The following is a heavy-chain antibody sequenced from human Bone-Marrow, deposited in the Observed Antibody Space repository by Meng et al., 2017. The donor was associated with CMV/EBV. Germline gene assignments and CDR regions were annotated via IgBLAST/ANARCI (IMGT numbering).Heavy chain of an antibody. D-gene: IGHD2-2*02. J-gene: IGHJ4*02. Sequence: GESLKISCTASGFTFSSYSMNWVRQAPGKGLEWVSVIYSGGSSTYYADSVKGRFTISRDNSKNTLYLQMNSLRAEDTAVYYCAKAGCSSTSCHIDYWGQGTLVTFSS. CDR1: GFTFSSYS. V-gene: IGHV3-23*03. CDR2: IYSGGSST. CDR3: AKAGCSSTSCHIDY.